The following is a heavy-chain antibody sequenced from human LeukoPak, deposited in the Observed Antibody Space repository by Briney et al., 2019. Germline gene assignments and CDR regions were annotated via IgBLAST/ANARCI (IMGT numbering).Heavy chain of an antibody. D-gene: IGHD3-22*01. CDR2: IKRDGSRT. J-gene: IGHJ6*02. Sequence: GGSLTLSCGASGFTFSSYWMHWVRQAPGEGLVWVSRIKRDGSRTDYADSVKGRFIISRDNAKNTLYLQMSSLRVEDTAVYYCARDSYYYDDRGSHYYGIDVWGHGTTVTVSS. CDR1: GFTFSSYW. CDR3: ARDSYYYDDRGSHYYGIDV. V-gene: IGHV3-74*01.